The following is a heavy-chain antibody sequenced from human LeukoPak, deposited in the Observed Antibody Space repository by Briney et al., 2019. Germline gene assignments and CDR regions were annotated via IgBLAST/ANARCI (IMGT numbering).Heavy chain of an antibody. V-gene: IGHV3-11*01. CDR1: GFTFSDYY. CDR2: ISSSGGTI. Sequence: GGSLRLSCAASGFTFSDYYVSWIRQAPGKGLEWVSYISSSGGTIYYADSVKGRFTISRDNAKNSLYLQMNSLRAEDTAVYYCARDGYKTYYYDSSGYPTWGQGTLVTVSS. J-gene: IGHJ5*02. CDR3: ARDGYKTYYYDSSGYPT. D-gene: IGHD3-22*01.